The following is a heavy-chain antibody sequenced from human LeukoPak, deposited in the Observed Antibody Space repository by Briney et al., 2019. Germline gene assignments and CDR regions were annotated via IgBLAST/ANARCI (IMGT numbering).Heavy chain of an antibody. Sequence: SETLSLTCTVSGGSISSYYWSWIRQPPGKGLEWIGYIYYSGSTYYNPSLKSRVTISVDTSKNQFSLKLSSVTAADTAVYYCARDPDSSGYYYEGYYFDYWGQGTLVTVSS. CDR2: IYYSGST. J-gene: IGHJ4*02. V-gene: IGHV4-59*12. CDR3: ARDPDSSGYYYEGYYFDY. CDR1: GGSISSYY. D-gene: IGHD3-22*01.